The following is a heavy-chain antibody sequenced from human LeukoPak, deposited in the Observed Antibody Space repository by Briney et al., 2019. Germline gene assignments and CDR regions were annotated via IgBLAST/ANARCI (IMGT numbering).Heavy chain of an antibody. CDR2: ISGGSSTI. V-gene: IGHV3-48*02. CDR3: TRDYGYSSSFDY. D-gene: IGHD6-13*01. CDR1: GFTFSSSA. J-gene: IGHJ4*02. Sequence: PGGSLRLSCAAFGFTFSSSALNWVREAPGKGLGWVSYISGGSSTIHYADSVKGRFTISRDNAKNSLYLQMNSLRDEDTALYYCTRDYGYSSSFDYWGQGTLVTVSS.